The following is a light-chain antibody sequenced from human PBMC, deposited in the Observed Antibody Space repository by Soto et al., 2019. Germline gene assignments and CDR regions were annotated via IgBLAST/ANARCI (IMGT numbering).Light chain of an antibody. Sequence: QTVVTQEASLSVSPGGTVKLTCDLTSGSVSSRYYPSWYRQDPGQTPRTLIYSGDIRSSGVPDRFSGSILGSKAALTITGAQADDESVYYCVLYMKGDIRVFGGGTKLTVL. CDR2: SGD. CDR3: VLYMKGDIRV. CDR1: SGSVSSRYY. J-gene: IGLJ2*01. V-gene: IGLV8-61*01.